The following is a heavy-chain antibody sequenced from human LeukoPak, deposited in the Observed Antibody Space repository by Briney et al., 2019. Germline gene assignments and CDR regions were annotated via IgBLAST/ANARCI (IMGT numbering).Heavy chain of an antibody. CDR3: ARQVLRNNWSDP. D-gene: IGHD4/OR15-4a*01. CDR2: IYYSGST. Sequence: PSETLSLTCTVSGGSISSSSYYWGWIRQPPGKGLEWIGSIYYSGSTYYNPSLKSRVTISVDTSKNQFSLKLSSVTAADTAVYYCARQVLRNNWSDPWGQGTLVTVSS. V-gene: IGHV4-39*01. CDR1: GGSISSSSYY. J-gene: IGHJ5*02.